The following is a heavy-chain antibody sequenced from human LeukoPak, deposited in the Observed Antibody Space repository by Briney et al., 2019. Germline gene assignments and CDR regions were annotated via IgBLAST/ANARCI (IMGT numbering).Heavy chain of an antibody. CDR3: ARGAVGYSYGSLWY. CDR1: GGSISSSNW. CDR2: IYHIGST. D-gene: IGHD5-18*01. Sequence: SETLSLTCAVSGGSISSSNWWSWVRQPPGKGLEWIGGIYHIGSTNYNPSLKSRVTISVDKSKNQFSLKLSSVTAADTAVYYCARGAVGYSYGSLWYWGQGTLVTVSS. V-gene: IGHV4-4*02. J-gene: IGHJ4*02.